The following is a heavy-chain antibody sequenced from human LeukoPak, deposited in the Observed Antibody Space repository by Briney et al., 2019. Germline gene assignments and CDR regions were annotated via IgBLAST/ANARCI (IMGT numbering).Heavy chain of an antibody. CDR3: ASADIAVAGTNFDY. D-gene: IGHD6-19*01. CDR2: IYHSGTT. Sequence: SETLSLTCTVSGYSINSGYYWGWIRQPPGKGLEWIGGIYHSGTTYYNPPLKSRVTISVDTSKNQFSLKLNSVTAADTAIYYCASADIAVAGTNFDYWGQGTLVTVSS. CDR1: GYSINSGYY. J-gene: IGHJ4*02. V-gene: IGHV4-38-2*02.